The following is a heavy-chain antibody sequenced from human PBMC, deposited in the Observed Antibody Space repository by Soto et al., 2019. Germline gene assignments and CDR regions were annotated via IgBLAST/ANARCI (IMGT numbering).Heavy chain of an antibody. J-gene: IGHJ6*02. CDR3: AKDRYCSGGTCLNFCGMDV. V-gene: IGHV3-30*18. D-gene: IGHD2-15*01. CDR1: GFTFSSYG. Sequence: GGSLRLSCAASGFTFSSYGIHWVRQAPGKGLEWVAVISYDGSNKYYADSVKGRFTISRDNSKNTLYLQMNSLRTEDTAMYYCAKDRYCSGGTCLNFCGMDVWGQGTTVTVSS. CDR2: ISYDGSNK.